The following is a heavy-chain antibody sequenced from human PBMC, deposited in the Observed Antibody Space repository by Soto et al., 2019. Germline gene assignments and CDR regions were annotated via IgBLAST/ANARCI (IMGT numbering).Heavy chain of an antibody. CDR3: ARIAAAGTNFDY. CDR1: GGTIGDHC. CDR2: INHSGST. Sequence: LVTLCVSWTVYGGTIGDHCWRWIRQPPGKGLEWIGEINHSGSTNYNPSLKSRVTISVDKSKNQFSLKLSSVTAADTAVYYCARIAAAGTNFDYWRQGTLVTVSS. V-gene: IGHV4-34*01. J-gene: IGHJ4*02. D-gene: IGHD6-13*01.